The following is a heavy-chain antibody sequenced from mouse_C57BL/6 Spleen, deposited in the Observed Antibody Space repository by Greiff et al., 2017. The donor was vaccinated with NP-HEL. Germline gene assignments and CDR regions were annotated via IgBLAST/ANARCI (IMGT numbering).Heavy chain of an antibody. V-gene: IGHV1-72*01. CDR3: ARSIDYYGSSSYYFDY. CDR1: GYTFTSYW. D-gene: IGHD1-1*01. J-gene: IGHJ2*01. CDR2: IDPNSGGT. Sequence: VQLQQPGAELVKPGASVKLSCKASGYTFTSYWMHWVKQRPGRGLEWIGRIDPNSGGTKYNEKFKSKATLTVDNPSSTAYMQLSSLTSEDSAVYYCARSIDYYGSSSYYFDYWGQGTTLTVSS.